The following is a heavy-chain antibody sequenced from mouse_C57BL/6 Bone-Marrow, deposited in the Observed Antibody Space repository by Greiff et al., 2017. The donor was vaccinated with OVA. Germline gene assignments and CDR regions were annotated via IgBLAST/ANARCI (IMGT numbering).Heavy chain of an antibody. D-gene: IGHD1-1*01. CDR2: IYPGSGST. Sequence: QVQLKQPGAELVKPGASVKMSCKASGYTFTSYWITWVKQRPGQGLEWIGDIYPGSGSTNYNEKFKSKATLTVDTSSSTAYMQLSSLTSEDSAVYYCLITTVVEGGNAMDYWGQGTSVTVSS. CDR1: GYTFTSYW. J-gene: IGHJ4*01. V-gene: IGHV1-55*01. CDR3: LITTVVEGGNAMDY.